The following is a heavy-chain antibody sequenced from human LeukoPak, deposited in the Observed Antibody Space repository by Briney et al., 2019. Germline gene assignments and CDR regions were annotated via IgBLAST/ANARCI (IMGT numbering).Heavy chain of an antibody. Sequence: PSETLSLTCAVYGGSFSGYYWSWIRQPPGKGLEWIGEINHSGSTNYNPSLKSRVTISVDTSKNQFSLKLSSVTAADTAVYYCARLVTTVVTYYYYYMDVWGKGTTVTVSS. D-gene: IGHD4-23*01. CDR1: GGSFSGYY. V-gene: IGHV4-34*01. CDR3: ARLVTTVVTYYYYYMDV. J-gene: IGHJ6*03. CDR2: INHSGST.